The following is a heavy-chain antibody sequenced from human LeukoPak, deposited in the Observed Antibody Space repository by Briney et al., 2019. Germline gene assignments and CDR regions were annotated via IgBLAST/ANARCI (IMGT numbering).Heavy chain of an antibody. CDR1: GFIFSNYG. J-gene: IGHJ4*02. D-gene: IGHD3-10*01. Sequence: PGRSLRLSCAASGFIFSNYGMHWVRQAPGKGPEWVAVISHDGRTEFYADSVKGRFTISRDNSKNTLDLQMFSLRAEDTAVYYCARDRVVFLYWGQGTLVTVSS. CDR3: ARDRVVFLY. CDR2: ISHDGRTE. V-gene: IGHV3-30*03.